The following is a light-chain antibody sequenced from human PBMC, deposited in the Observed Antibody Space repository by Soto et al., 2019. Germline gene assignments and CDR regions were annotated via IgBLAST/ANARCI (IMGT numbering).Light chain of an antibody. CDR1: QSVSSN. Sequence: EIVMTQSSATLSVSPGERATLSCRASQSVSSNLAWYQQKPGQAPRLLIYGASTRATGIPARFSGSGSGTEFTLTISSLQSEDFAVYYCQQYNNWPPRWPFGQGTKVEIK. V-gene: IGKV3-15*01. J-gene: IGKJ1*01. CDR2: GAS. CDR3: QQYNNWPPRWP.